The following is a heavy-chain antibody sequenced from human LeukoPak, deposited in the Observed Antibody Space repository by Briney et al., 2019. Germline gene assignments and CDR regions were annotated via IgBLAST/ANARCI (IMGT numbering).Heavy chain of an antibody. J-gene: IGHJ4*02. CDR1: GYTFTSYD. D-gene: IGHD4-17*01. CDR3: ARGAWSPVTTPDY. V-gene: IGHV1-8*01. Sequence: ASVKVSCKASGYTFTSYDINWVRQATGQGLEWMGWMNPNSGNAGYAQKFQGRVTMTRNTSISTAYMELSSLRSEDTAVYYCARGAWSPVTTPDYWGQGTLVTVSS. CDR2: MNPNSGNA.